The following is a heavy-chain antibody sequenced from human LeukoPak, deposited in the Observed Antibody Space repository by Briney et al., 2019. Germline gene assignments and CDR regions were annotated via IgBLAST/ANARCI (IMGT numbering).Heavy chain of an antibody. CDR2: IYYSGST. CDR1: GGSISSHY. V-gene: IGHV4-59*08. CDR3: ARRMDYYYYMDV. Sequence: SETLSLTCTVSGGSISSHYWSWIRQPPGTGLEWIGYIYYSGSTNYNPSLKSRVTISVDTSKNQFSLKLSSVTAADTAVYYCARRMDYYYYMDVWGKGTTVTVSS. J-gene: IGHJ6*03.